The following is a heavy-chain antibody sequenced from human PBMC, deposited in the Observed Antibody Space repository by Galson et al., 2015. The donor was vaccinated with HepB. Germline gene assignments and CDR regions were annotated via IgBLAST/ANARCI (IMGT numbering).Heavy chain of an antibody. V-gene: IGHV3-23*01. CDR2: ISGSGGST. CDR3: AKDDSSGYYYDY. J-gene: IGHJ4*02. Sequence: SLRLSCAASGFTFSSYAMSWVRQAPGKGLEWVSAISGSGGSTYYADSVKGRFTISRDNSKNTLYLQMNSLRAEDTAVYYCAKDDSSGYYYDYWGQGTLVTVSS. D-gene: IGHD3-22*01. CDR1: GFTFSSYA.